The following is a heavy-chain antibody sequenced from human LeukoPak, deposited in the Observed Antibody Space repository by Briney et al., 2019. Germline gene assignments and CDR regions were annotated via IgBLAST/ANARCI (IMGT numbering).Heavy chain of an antibody. D-gene: IGHD1-26*01. CDR3: ARRGIVGATGNYYFDY. CDR1: GYTFTDYY. Sequence: ASVKVSCKASGYTFTDYYMHWVRQAPGQGLEWMGWINPNSGGTNYAQKFQGRVTMTRDTSISTAYMELSRLRSDDTAVYYCARRGIVGATGNYYFDYWGQGTLVTVSS. CDR2: INPNSGGT. V-gene: IGHV1-2*02. J-gene: IGHJ4*02.